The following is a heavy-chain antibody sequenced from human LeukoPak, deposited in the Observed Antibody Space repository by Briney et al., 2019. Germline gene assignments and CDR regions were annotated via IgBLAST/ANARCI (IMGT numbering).Heavy chain of an antibody. D-gene: IGHD1-26*01. CDR1: GFTFSSYS. Sequence: GGSLRLSCAASGFTFSSYSMNWVRQAPGKGLEWVSSISSSSSYIYYADSVKGRFTISRDNAKNSLYLQMNSLRAAEKAVYYCAKRKWELRQGAFDIWGQGTMVTVSS. CDR2: ISSSSSYI. CDR3: AKRKWELRQGAFDI. J-gene: IGHJ3*02. V-gene: IGHV3-21*01.